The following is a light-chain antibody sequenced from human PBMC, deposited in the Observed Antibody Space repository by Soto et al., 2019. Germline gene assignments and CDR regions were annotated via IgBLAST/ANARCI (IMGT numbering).Light chain of an antibody. Sequence: DIHMTQSPSSLSASVGDRVTITCRASQSISSYLNWYQQKPGKAPKLLIYAASSLQSGVPSRFSGRGSGTDFTLTISSLQPEDFATYYCQQSYSTPKTFGQGTKVDI. J-gene: IGKJ1*01. CDR2: AAS. CDR3: QQSYSTPKT. CDR1: QSISSY. V-gene: IGKV1-39*01.